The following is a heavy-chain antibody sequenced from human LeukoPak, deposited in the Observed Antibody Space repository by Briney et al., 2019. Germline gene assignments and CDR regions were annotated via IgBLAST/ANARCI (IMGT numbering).Heavy chain of an antibody. J-gene: IGHJ3*02. V-gene: IGHV3-48*03. CDR2: ISSSGSTI. CDR3: ARESLVVADAFDI. Sequence: GGSLRLSCAASGFTFSSYEMNWVRQAPGKGLEWVSYISSSGSTIYYADSVKGRFTISRDNAKNSLYLQMNSLRAEDTAVYYCARESLVVADAFDIWGQGTMVTVSS. D-gene: IGHD2-15*01. CDR1: GFTFSSYE.